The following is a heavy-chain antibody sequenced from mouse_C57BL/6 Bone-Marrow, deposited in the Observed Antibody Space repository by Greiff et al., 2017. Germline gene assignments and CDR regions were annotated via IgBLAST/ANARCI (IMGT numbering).Heavy chain of an antibody. CDR1: GFNIKDYY. Sequence: EVMLVDSGAELVRPGASVKLSCTASGFNIKDYYMHWVKQRPEQGLEWIGRIDPEDGDTEYAPKFQGQATMTADTSSHTAYLQLSSLTSEDTAVYYCTPLSYAMDYWGQGTSVTVSS. CDR2: IDPEDGDT. J-gene: IGHJ4*01. CDR3: TPLSYAMDY. V-gene: IGHV14-1*01. D-gene: IGHD6-5*01.